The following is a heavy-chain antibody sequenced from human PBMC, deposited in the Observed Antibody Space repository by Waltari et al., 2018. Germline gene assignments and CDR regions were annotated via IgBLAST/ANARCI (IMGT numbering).Heavy chain of an antibody. V-gene: IGHV3-66*01. CDR2: MYSGGST. CDR1: GFTVSSNY. J-gene: IGHJ6*02. D-gene: IGHD2-2*01. Sequence: EVQLVESGGGLVQPGGSLRLSCAASGFTVSSNYMSWVRQAPGKGLEWVSVMYSGGSTYYADSVKGRFTISRDNSKNTLYLQMNSLRAEDTAVYYCARERRYQLYRLGMDVWGQGTTVTVSS. CDR3: ARERRYQLYRLGMDV.